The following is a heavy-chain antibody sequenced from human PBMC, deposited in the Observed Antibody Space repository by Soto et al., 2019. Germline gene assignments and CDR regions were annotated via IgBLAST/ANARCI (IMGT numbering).Heavy chain of an antibody. CDR2: IYYSGST. J-gene: IGHJ4*02. V-gene: IGHV4-39*01. D-gene: IGHD4-17*01. CDR1: GGSISSSSYY. Sequence: SETLSLTCTVSGGSISSSSYYWGWIRQPPGKGLEWIGSIYYSGSTYYNPSLKSRVTISVDTSKNQFSLKLSSVTAADTAVYYCARLYWVTTFGFFDYWGQGTLVTVSS. CDR3: ARLYWVTTFGFFDY.